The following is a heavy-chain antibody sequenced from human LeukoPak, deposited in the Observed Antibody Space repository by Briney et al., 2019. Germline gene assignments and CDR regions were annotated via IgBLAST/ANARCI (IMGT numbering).Heavy chain of an antibody. CDR3: ARSPASLYIAAEYYFDY. J-gene: IGHJ4*02. V-gene: IGHV3-30*02. Sequence: GGSLRLSCAASGFTFSRYDMHWVRQAPGKGLEWVAFIRYDGNIKYFADSVKGRFTISRDNSKNTLYLQMNSLRAEDTAVYYCARSPASLYIAAEYYFDYWGQGTLVTVSS. D-gene: IGHD6-6*01. CDR1: GFTFSRYD. CDR2: IRYDGNIK.